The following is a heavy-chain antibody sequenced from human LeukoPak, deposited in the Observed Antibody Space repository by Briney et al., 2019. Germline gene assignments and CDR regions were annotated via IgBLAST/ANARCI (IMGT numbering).Heavy chain of an antibody. CDR2: IYPGDSDI. CDR1: GYKFTSYW. CDR3: ARTNCGDDCYSAIDY. J-gene: IGHJ4*02. D-gene: IGHD2-21*02. Sequence: GESLKISCQGSGYKFTSYWIGWVRQMPGKGLEWMGIIYPGDSDIRYSPPFQGQVTISADKSMSTAYLQWRSLKASDTAMYYCARTNCGDDCYSAIDYWGQGTLVTVSS. V-gene: IGHV5-51*01.